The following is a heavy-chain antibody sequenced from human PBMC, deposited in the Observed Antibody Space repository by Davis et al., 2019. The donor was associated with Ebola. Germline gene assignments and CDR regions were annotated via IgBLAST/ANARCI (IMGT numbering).Heavy chain of an antibody. Sequence: PGGSLRLSCAASGFTFSSYSMNWVRQAPGKGLEWVSYISSSSSTIYYADSVKGRFTISRDNAKNSLYLQMNSLRDEDTAVYYCARDSPAGAPYYYYYGMDVWGQGTTVTVSS. D-gene: IGHD2-2*01. CDR1: GFTFSSYS. CDR3: ARDSPAGAPYYYYYGMDV. V-gene: IGHV3-48*02. J-gene: IGHJ6*02. CDR2: ISSSSSTI.